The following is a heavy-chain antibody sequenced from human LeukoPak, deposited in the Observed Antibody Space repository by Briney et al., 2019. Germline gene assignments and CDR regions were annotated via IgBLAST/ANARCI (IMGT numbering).Heavy chain of an antibody. Sequence: PGGSLRLSCTAAGFTFGDYAMSWFRQAPGKGLEWVGFIRSKAYGGTTEYAASVKGRFTISRDDSKSIAYLQMNSLKNEDTAVYHCTRAGRRDYYDSSGLYGDAFDIWGQGTMVTVSS. CDR2: IRSKAYGGTT. CDR1: GFTFGDYA. V-gene: IGHV3-49*03. D-gene: IGHD3-22*01. CDR3: TRAGRRDYYDSSGLYGDAFDI. J-gene: IGHJ3*02.